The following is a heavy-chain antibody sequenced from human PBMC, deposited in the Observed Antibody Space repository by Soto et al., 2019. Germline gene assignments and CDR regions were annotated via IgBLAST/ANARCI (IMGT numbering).Heavy chain of an antibody. CDR1: GGSISSSSYY. V-gene: IGHV4-39*01. J-gene: IGHJ4*02. CDR3: ASYYYDSSGEFDY. CDR2: IYYSGST. D-gene: IGHD3-22*01. Sequence: SETLSLTCTVSGGSISSSSYYWGWIRQPPGKGLEWIGSIYYSGSTYYNPSLKSRVTISVDTSKNQFSLKLSSVTAADMAVYYCASYYYDSSGEFDYWGQGTLVTVSS.